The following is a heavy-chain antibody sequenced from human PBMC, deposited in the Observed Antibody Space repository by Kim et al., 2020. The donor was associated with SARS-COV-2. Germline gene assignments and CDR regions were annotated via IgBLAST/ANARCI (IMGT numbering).Heavy chain of an antibody. Sequence: TNYNPALKSRDTISVDTSKNQFSLKLSSVTAADTAVYYCARDGRDGLDYWGQGTLVTVSS. V-gene: IGHV4-59*01. CDR3: ARDGRDGLDY. CDR2: T. D-gene: IGHD1-26*01. J-gene: IGHJ4*02.